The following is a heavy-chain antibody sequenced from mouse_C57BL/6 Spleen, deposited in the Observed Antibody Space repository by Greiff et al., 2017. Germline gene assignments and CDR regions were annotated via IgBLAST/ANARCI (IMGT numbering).Heavy chain of an antibody. D-gene: IGHD1-1*01. CDR1: GFTFSDYY. Sequence: EVKLMESEGGLVQPGSSMKLSCTASGFTFSDYYMAWVRQVPEKGLEWVANINYDGSSTYYLDSLKSRFIISRDNAKNILYLQMSSLKSEDTATYYCARERITTVVGYWYFDVWGTGTTVTVSS. J-gene: IGHJ1*03. CDR3: ARERITTVVGYWYFDV. V-gene: IGHV5-16*01. CDR2: INYDGSST.